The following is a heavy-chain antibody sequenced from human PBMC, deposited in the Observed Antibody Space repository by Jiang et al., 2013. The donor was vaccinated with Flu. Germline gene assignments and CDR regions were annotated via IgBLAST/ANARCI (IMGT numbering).Heavy chain of an antibody. CDR3: ARRLIVGAKYYFDY. D-gene: IGHD1-26*01. Sequence: RQAPGQGLEWMGWISAYNGNTNYAQKLQGRVTMTTDTSTSTAYMELRSLRSDDTAVYYCARRLIVGAKYYFDYWGQGTLVTVSS. V-gene: IGHV1-18*01. J-gene: IGHJ4*02. CDR2: ISAYNGNT.